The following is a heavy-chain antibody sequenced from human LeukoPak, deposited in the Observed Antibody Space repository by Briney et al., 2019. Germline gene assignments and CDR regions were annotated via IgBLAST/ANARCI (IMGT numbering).Heavy chain of an antibody. D-gene: IGHD3-3*01. Sequence: PGGSLRLSCAASGFTFDTYAMSWVRQAPGKGLEWVSSISSSSSYIYYADSVKGRFTISRDNAKNSLYLQMNSLRAEDTAVYYCARDELRFLEWYRGHDYWGQGTLVTVSS. V-gene: IGHV3-21*01. CDR1: GFTFDTYA. CDR3: ARDELRFLEWYRGHDY. CDR2: ISSSSSYI. J-gene: IGHJ4*02.